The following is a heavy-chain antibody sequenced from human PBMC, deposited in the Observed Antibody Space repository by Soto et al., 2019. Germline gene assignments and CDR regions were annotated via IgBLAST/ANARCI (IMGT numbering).Heavy chain of an antibody. J-gene: IGHJ4*02. V-gene: IGHV3-23*01. CDR1: GFTFSSYA. Sequence: EVQLLESGGGLVQPGGSLRLSCAASGFTFSSYAMSWVRQAPGKGLEWVSAISGSGGSTYYADSVKGRFTISRDNSKNTLYLQMNSLRAEDTAVYYCAKDQGGLYCSSTSCYGYYWGQGTLVTVSS. CDR2: ISGSGGST. CDR3: AKDQGGLYCSSTSCYGYY. D-gene: IGHD2-2*01.